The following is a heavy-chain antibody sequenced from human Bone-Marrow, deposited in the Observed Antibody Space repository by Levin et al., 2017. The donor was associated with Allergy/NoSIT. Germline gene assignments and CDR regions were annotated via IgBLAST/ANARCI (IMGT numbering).Heavy chain of an antibody. CDR1: GFTFSSYW. D-gene: IGHD1-26*01. J-gene: IGHJ4*02. Sequence: GESLKISCAASGFTFSSYWMSWVRQAPGKGLEWVANIKQDGSEKYYVDSVKGRFTISRDNAKNSLYLQMNSLRAEDTAVYYCASSTVGATCNGYWGQGTLVTVSS. CDR2: IKQDGSEK. CDR3: ASSTVGATCNGY. V-gene: IGHV3-7*01.